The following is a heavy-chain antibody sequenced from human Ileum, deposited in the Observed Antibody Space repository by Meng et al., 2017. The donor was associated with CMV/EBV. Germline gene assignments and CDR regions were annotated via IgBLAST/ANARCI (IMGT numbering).Heavy chain of an antibody. J-gene: IGHJ4*02. CDR2: IHTSGTT. Sequence: RDAGPGLVKPSETLSLTGLVSEGSIGSYYWSWIRQSAGKGLESIGRIHTSGTTNYNPSLKSRVTLSLDTSKDQFSLKLTSVTAADTAVYYCAREKSSCTSSTCYGVDSWGQGTLVTVSS. CDR1: EGSIGSYY. D-gene: IGHD2-2*01. CDR3: AREKSSCTSSTCYGVDS. V-gene: IGHV4-4*07.